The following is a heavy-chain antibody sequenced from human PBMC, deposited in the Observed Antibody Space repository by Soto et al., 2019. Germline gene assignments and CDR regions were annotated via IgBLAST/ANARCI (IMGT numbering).Heavy chain of an antibody. CDR1: GGSISSYY. D-gene: IGHD2-15*01. J-gene: IGHJ6*03. CDR2: IYYSGST. V-gene: IGHV4-59*01. Sequence: PSETLSLTCTVSGGSISSYYWSWIRQPPGKGLEWIGYIYYSGSTNYNPSLKSRVTISVDTSKNQFSLKLSSVTAADTAVYYCARGLHCSGGSCLPYYYYMDVWGKGTTVTVSS. CDR3: ARGLHCSGGSCLPYYYYMDV.